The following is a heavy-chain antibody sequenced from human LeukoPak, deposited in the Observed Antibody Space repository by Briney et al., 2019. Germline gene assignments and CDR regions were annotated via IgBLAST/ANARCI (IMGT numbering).Heavy chain of an antibody. Sequence: GEPLKISCKDSGYTFTSSWIAWVRQMPGKGLEWMGIIYPGDSDTRYSPSFQGQVTISSDKSISTAYLQWSSLKASDTAMYLCARRLGGTYSYAFDIWGQGTLVTVSS. CDR2: IYPGDSDT. D-gene: IGHD1-26*01. CDR3: ARRLGGTYSYAFDI. CDR1: GYTFTSSW. V-gene: IGHV5-51*01. J-gene: IGHJ3*02.